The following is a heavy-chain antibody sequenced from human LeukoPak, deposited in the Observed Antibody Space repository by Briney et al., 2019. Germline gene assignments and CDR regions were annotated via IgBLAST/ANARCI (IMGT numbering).Heavy chain of an antibody. J-gene: IGHJ4*02. CDR2: IIPIFGTA. CDR1: GGTFSSYA. Sequence: ASVKVSCKASGGTFSSYAISWVRQAPGQGLEWMGGIIPIFGTANYAQKFQGRVTITADESTSTAYMELSSLRSDDTAVYYCARVSESLPAGSLGDWGQGTLVTVSS. V-gene: IGHV1-69*01. CDR3: ARVSESLPAGSLGD. D-gene: IGHD2-2*01.